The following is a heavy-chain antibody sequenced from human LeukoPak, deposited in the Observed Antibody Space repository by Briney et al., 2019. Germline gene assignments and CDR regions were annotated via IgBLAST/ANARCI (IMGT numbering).Heavy chain of an antibody. J-gene: IGHJ6*03. Sequence: SETLSLTCTVSGDSITSGSQYWSWIRQPAGKGLEWIGRVYTSGETNYNPSLESRVTILLDTSKNQFSLTLRYVTAADTAVYYCARDPIGWTSSFPGYYYYMDVWGEGTTVTVSS. D-gene: IGHD2-2*01. CDR3: ARDPIGWTSSFPGYYYYMDV. V-gene: IGHV4-61*02. CDR2: VYTSGET. CDR1: GDSITSGSQY.